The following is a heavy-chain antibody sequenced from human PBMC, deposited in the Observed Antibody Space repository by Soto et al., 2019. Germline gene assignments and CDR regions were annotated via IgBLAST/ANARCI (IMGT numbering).Heavy chain of an antibody. D-gene: IGHD2-8*01. CDR1: GFTFSSYA. Sequence: GGSLRLSCAASGFTFSSYAMSWVRQAPGKGLEWVSAISVSGGSTYYADSVKGRFTISRDNSKNTLYLQMNSLRAEDTAVYYCAKCMEMATSYYYYGMDVWGQGTTVTVSS. J-gene: IGHJ6*02. CDR3: AKCMEMATSYYYYGMDV. CDR2: ISVSGGST. V-gene: IGHV3-23*01.